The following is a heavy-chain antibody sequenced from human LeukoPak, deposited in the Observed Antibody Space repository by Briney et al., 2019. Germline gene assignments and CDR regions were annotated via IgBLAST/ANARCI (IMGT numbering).Heavy chain of an antibody. Sequence: PSETLSLTFTVSGDSISSSGYYWGWIRQPPGKGLEWIGTIYYSGSTYYNPSLKSRVTISVDTSKNQFSLKLSSVTAADTAVYYCARGGTVNTFDYWGQGTLVTVSS. CDR1: GDSISSSGYY. V-gene: IGHV4-39*01. J-gene: IGHJ4*02. D-gene: IGHD4-17*01. CDR2: IYYSGST. CDR3: ARGGTVNTFDY.